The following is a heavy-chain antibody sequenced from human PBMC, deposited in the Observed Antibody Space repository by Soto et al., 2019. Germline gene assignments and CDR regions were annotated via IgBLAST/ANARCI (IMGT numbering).Heavy chain of an antibody. CDR1: GYTFTGYY. CDR3: ARSWYQDNWFDP. V-gene: IGHV1-2*02. CDR2: INPNSGGT. Sequence: QVQLGQSGAEVKKPGASVKVSCTSSGYTFTGYYMHWVRQSPGQGLEWLGWINPNSGGTNYAQTFQGRVTMTRDASISTACMELSRLRSDDTAGYYCARSWYQDNWFDPWGQGTLVTVSS. D-gene: IGHD6-13*01. J-gene: IGHJ5*02.